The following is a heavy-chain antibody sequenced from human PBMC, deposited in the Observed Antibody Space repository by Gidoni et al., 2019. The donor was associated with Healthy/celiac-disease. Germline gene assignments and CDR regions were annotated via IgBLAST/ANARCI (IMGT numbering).Heavy chain of an antibody. CDR3: ARIYGDYVATFDY. CDR2: IYYSGST. D-gene: IGHD4-17*01. CDR1: GCSISSSSYY. J-gene: IGHJ4*02. V-gene: IGHV4-39*07. Sequence: QLQLQESGPGLVKPSATLSLTCTVSGCSISSSSYYWGWIRQPPGKGLEWIGSIYYSGSTYYNPSLKSRVTISVDTSKNQFSLKLSSVTAADTAVYYCARIYGDYVATFDYWGQGTLVTVSS.